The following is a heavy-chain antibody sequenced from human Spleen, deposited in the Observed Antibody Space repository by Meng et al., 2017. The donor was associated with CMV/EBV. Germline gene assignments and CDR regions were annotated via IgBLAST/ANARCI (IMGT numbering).Heavy chain of an antibody. Sequence: GESLKISCAASGFTFSSCVMSWVRQTPGKGLELVSAISGSGGNTYYADSVKGRFTISRDNSKNTLYLQMNSLRVEDTAVFYCARSQNWFDPWGQGTLVTVSS. J-gene: IGHJ5*02. V-gene: IGHV3-23*01. CDR2: ISGSGGNT. CDR1: GFTFSSCV. CDR3: ARSQNWFDP.